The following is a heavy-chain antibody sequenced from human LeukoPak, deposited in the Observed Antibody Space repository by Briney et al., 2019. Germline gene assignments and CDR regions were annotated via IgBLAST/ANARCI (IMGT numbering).Heavy chain of an antibody. J-gene: IGHJ5*01. CDR1: GDSIGRSTYY. CDR3: ARQVALGEPADPSWLDS. V-gene: IGHV4-39*07. Sequence: SETLSLTCNVSGDSIGRSTYYWGWVRQTPEKGLEWIGSIFYNGRTYYTPSLQSRVIMSLDTSKNQFSLRLPSVTAADTAFYDCARQVALGEPADPSWLDSWGQGTLVTVSS. CDR2: IFYNGRT. D-gene: IGHD3-16*01.